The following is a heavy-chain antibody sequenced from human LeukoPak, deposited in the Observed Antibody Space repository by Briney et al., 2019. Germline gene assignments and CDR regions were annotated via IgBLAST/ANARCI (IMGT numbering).Heavy chain of an antibody. CDR1: GFTFSSHA. CDR2: ISSSNSYI. Sequence: GGSLRLSCAASGFTFSSHAMSWVRQAPGKGLEWVSSISSSNSYIYNADSVKGRFTISRDNAKNSLYLQMNSLRAEDTAVYYCARDQGLLVVAGRFGYWGQGTLVTVSS. J-gene: IGHJ4*02. D-gene: IGHD6-19*01. V-gene: IGHV3-21*01. CDR3: ARDQGLLVVAGRFGY.